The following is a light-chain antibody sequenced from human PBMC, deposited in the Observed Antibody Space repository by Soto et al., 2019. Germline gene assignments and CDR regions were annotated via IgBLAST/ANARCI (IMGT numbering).Light chain of an antibody. CDR2: GSS. J-gene: IGKJ5*01. V-gene: IGKV3-15*01. CDR3: QXYTNWPPIT. CDR1: QSVGSN. Sequence: EILLTQSPATLPVSPGERASLSCRASQSVGSNLAWFQQKPGQAPRLLIYGSSTRATGVQARFSGSGSGADFNITISNLQSEDFAVYYCQXYTNWPPITFGQGTRLE.